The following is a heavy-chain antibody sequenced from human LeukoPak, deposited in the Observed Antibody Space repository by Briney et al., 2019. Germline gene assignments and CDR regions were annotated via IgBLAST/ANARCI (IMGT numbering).Heavy chain of an antibody. D-gene: IGHD4-23*01. Sequence: GGSLRLSCAASGFTFDDYAMHWVRQAPGKGLEWVSGISRNSGSIGYADSVKGRFTISRDNAKNSLYLQMNSLRAEDTALYYCAKDIEYGGNSGGSADAFDIWGQGTMVTVSS. CDR2: ISRNSGSI. CDR3: AKDIEYGGNSGGSADAFDI. CDR1: GFTFDDYA. V-gene: IGHV3-9*01. J-gene: IGHJ3*02.